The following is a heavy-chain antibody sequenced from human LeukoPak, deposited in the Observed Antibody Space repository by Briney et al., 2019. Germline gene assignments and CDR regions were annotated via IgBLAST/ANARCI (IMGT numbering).Heavy chain of an antibody. CDR3: ARWLHQQADMDV. V-gene: IGHV6-1*01. D-gene: IGHD5-24*01. CDR2: TYYRSKWFN. CDR1: GDSVSSNSAA. Sequence: SQTLSLTCALSGDSVSSNSAAWNWIRQSPSRGLEWLVRTYYRSKWFNNYAISVKSRITIDPDTSKNQFSLQLNSVTPEDTAVYYCARWLHQQADMDVWGQGTTVTVSS. J-gene: IGHJ6*02.